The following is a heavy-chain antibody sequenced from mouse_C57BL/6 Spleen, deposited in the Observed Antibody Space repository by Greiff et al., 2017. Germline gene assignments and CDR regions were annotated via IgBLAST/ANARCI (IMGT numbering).Heavy chain of an antibody. Sequence: EVQLVESGGGLVKPGGSLKLSCAASGFTFSSYTMSWVRQTPEKRLEWVATISGGGGNTYYPDSVKGRFTISRDNAKNTLYLQMSSLRSEDTALYYCARHHYYGSSYFDYWGQGTTLTVSS. CDR3: ARHHYYGSSYFDY. D-gene: IGHD1-1*01. J-gene: IGHJ2*01. CDR2: ISGGGGNT. CDR1: GFTFSSYT. V-gene: IGHV5-9*01.